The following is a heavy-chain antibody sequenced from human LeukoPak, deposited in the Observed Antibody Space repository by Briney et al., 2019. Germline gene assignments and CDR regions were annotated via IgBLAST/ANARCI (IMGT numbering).Heavy chain of an antibody. CDR1: GGSISSYY. J-gene: IGHJ3*02. CDR3: ARDGRIRGYCSSSCHSVDAFDI. V-gene: IGHV4-59*01. Sequence: SETLSLTCTVSGGSISSYYWSWIRQPPRKGLEWIAYIYYSGSTNYNPSLKSRVTISVDTSKIQFSLELSSVTAADTAVYYCARDGRIRGYCSSSCHSVDAFDIWGQGTMVTVSS. D-gene: IGHD2-2*01. CDR2: IYYSGST.